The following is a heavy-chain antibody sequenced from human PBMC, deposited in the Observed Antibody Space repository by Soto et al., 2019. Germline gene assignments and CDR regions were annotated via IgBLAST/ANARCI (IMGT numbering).Heavy chain of an antibody. J-gene: IGHJ4*02. D-gene: IGHD5-18*01. CDR3: ARDQNTAMAPRRFDY. V-gene: IGHV1-18*01. CDR2: ISAYNGNT. Sequence: AASVKVSCKASGYTFTSYGISWVRQAPGQGLEWMGWISAYNGNTNYAQKLQGRVTMTTDTSTSTAYMELRGLRSDDTAVYYCARDQNTAMAPRRFDYWGQGTRVTVAS. CDR1: GYTFTSYG.